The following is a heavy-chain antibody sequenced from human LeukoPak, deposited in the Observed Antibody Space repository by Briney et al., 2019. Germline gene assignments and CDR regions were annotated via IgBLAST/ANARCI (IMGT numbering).Heavy chain of an antibody. V-gene: IGHV3-33*08. CDR2: IWYDGSNK. D-gene: IGHD3-3*01. CDR1: GFTFSSYW. J-gene: IGHJ6*02. CDR3: ARDFSYYYGMDV. Sequence: GGSLRLSCAASGFTFSSYWMNWARQAPGKGLEWVAVIWYDGSNKYYTDSVKGRFTISRDNSKNTLYLQMNSLRAEDTAVYYCARDFSYYYGMDVWGQGTTVTVSS.